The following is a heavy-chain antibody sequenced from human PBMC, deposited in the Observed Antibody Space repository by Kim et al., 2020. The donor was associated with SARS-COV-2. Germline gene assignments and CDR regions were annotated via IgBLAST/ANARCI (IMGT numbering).Heavy chain of an antibody. J-gene: IGHJ4*02. V-gene: IGHV3-30*02. D-gene: IGHD3-22*01. Sequence: ADTVKGRFTSSRDNAKNTQYLQMNSLRAEDTAVYYCAKGAPSSGYYSFWYWGQGTLVTVSS. CDR3: AKGAPSSGYYSFWY.